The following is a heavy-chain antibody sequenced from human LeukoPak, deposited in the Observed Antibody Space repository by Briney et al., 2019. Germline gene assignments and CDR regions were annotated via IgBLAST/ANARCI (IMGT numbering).Heavy chain of an antibody. J-gene: IGHJ6*02. Sequence: GASVKVSCKASGYTFTSYGISWVRQAPGQGLEWLGWMNPSSGNTGYAQKFQGRVTMTRDTSISTAYMELSSLRSEDTAVYYCARVAYYYDSAGLYLNYFYGMDVWGQGTTVTVSS. CDR3: ARVAYYYDSAGLYLNYFYGMDV. CDR1: GYTFTSYG. D-gene: IGHD3-22*01. CDR2: MNPSSGNT. V-gene: IGHV1-8*02.